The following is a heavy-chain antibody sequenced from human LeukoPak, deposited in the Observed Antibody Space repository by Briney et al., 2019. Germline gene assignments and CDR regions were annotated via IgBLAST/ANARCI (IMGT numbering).Heavy chain of an antibody. CDR1: GYTFTGFY. Sequence: ASVKVSCKASGYTFTGFYIHWVRQAPGQGLEWMGLINPRIGDTNSARRFQGRVTMTRDTSISTAYMDLNRLTSDDTAVYYCARGAWDYDGKDYWGQGTLVTVSS. J-gene: IGHJ4*02. CDR2: INPRIGDT. D-gene: IGHD1-7*01. V-gene: IGHV1-2*06. CDR3: ARGAWDYDGKDY.